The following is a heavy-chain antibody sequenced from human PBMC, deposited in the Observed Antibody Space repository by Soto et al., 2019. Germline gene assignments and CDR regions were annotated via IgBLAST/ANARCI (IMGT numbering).Heavy chain of an antibody. CDR1: GFTCSSYS. CDR2: ISSSSSTI. V-gene: IGHV3-48*01. D-gene: IGHD6-19*01. J-gene: IGHJ3*02. Sequence: PGGSLRLSCAASGFTCSSYSMNWVRQAPGKGLEWVSYISSSSSTIYYADSVKGRFTISRDNAKNSLYLQMNSLRAEDTAVYYCASDVIAVAGTSGAFDIWGQGTMVTVSS. CDR3: ASDVIAVAGTSGAFDI.